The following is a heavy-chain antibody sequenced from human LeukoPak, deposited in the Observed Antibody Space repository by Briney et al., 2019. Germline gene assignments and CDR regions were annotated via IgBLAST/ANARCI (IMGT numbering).Heavy chain of an antibody. D-gene: IGHD3-3*01. Sequence: GASLRLSCAASGFTFSSYAMSWVRQAPGKELEWVSAISGSGGSTYYADSVKGRFTISRDNSKNTLYLQMNSLRAEDTAVYYCAKDRAYDFWSGSFGYWGQGTLVTVSS. V-gene: IGHV3-23*01. CDR3: AKDRAYDFWSGSFGY. CDR1: GFTFSSYA. J-gene: IGHJ4*02. CDR2: ISGSGGST.